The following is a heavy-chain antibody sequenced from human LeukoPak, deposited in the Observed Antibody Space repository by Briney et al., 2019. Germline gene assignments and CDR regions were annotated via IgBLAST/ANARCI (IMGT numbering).Heavy chain of an antibody. V-gene: IGHV1-2*02. CDR1: GYTFTSYD. J-gene: IGHJ4*02. Sequence: ASVKVSCKASGYTFTSYDINWVRQAPGQGLEWMGWINPNSGGTNYAQKFQGRVTMTRDTSISTAYVELSRLGSDDTAVYYCARDDTRVAGTIYWGQGTLVTVSS. D-gene: IGHD6-19*01. CDR3: ARDDTRVAGTIY. CDR2: INPNSGGT.